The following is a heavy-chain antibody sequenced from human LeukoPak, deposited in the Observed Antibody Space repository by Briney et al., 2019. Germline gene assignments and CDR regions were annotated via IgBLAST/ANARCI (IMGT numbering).Heavy chain of an antibody. CDR3: ARDSSGWYHWFDP. V-gene: IGHV4-59*01. J-gene: IGHJ5*02. Sequence: SEALSLTCTVSGGSISSYYWSWIRQPPGKGLEWIGYIYYSGSTNYNPSLKSRVTISVDTSKNQFSLKLSSVTAADTAVYYCARDSSGWYHWFDPWGQGTLVTVSS. CDR1: GGSISSYY. D-gene: IGHD6-19*01. CDR2: IYYSGST.